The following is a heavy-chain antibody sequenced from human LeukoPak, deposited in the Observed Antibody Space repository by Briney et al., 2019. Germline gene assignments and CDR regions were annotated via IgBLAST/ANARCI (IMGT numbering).Heavy chain of an antibody. Sequence: SETLSLTCSVSGGSVSSGNYFWGWIRQPPGKGLEWIGNINYIGSTAYNPSLKSRATMSVDTSKNQFSLKMTSVTAADTAVYYWARLSKGRYFDYVFDYWGQGTLVTVSS. V-gene: IGHV4-39*01. CDR2: INYIGST. CDR1: GGSVSSGNYF. CDR3: ARLSKGRYFDYVFDY. D-gene: IGHD3-9*01. J-gene: IGHJ4*02.